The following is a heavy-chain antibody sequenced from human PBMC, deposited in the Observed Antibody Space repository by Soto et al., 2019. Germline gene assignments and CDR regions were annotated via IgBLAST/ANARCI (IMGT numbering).Heavy chain of an antibody. V-gene: IGHV3-21*01. CDR1: GFTFSSYS. D-gene: IGHD2-15*01. CDR3: ARDYIAVAAPNWFDP. J-gene: IGHJ5*02. CDR2: ISSSSSYI. Sequence: GGSLRLSCAASGFTFSSYSMSWVRQAPGKGLEWVSSISSSSSYIYYADSVKGRFTISRDNAKNSLYLQMNSLRAEDTAVYYCARDYIAVAAPNWFDPWGQGTLVTVPQ.